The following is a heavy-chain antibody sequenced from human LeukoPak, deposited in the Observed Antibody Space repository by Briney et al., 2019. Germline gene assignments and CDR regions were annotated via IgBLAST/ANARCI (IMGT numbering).Heavy chain of an antibody. J-gene: IGHJ4*02. Sequence: GGSLKLSCAASGFTFSSDWMHWVRQAPGKGLVWVSRINRDGRSTTYADSVKGRFTISRDNAKNTLYLQMNSLRAEDTAVYYCARHPYDILTGPSFDYWGQGTLVTVSS. D-gene: IGHD3-9*01. CDR2: INRDGRST. CDR1: GFTFSSDW. V-gene: IGHV3-74*01. CDR3: ARHPYDILTGPSFDY.